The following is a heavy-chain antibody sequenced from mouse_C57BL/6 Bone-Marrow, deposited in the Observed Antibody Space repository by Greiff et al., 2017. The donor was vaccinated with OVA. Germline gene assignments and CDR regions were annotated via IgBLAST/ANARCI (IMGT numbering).Heavy chain of an antibody. Sequence: VQLQQSGAELVRPGASVKLSCTASGFNIKDDYMHWVKQRPEQGLEWIGWIDPENGDTEYASKLQGKATITAEPSSNTAYLQLSSLTSEDTAVYYCTSYGNLDYWGQGTTLTVSA. D-gene: IGHD2-1*01. V-gene: IGHV14-4*01. CDR3: TSYGNLDY. J-gene: IGHJ2*01. CDR1: GFNIKDDY. CDR2: IDPENGDT.